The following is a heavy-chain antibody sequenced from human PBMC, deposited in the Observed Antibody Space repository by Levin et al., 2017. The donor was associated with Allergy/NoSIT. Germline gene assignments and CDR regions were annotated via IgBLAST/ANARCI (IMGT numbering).Heavy chain of an antibody. CDR1: GFTFSSHW. D-gene: IGHD5-12*01. CDR2: INSDGIAT. Sequence: GGSLRLSCVVSGFTFSSHWMHWVRQAPGKGLVWLSRINSDGIATNYADSVKGRFTISRDNAKNTLYLQMNSLRAEDTAVYYCARDGVDIVTTINYYYDYYMDVRGKGTTVTVSS. J-gene: IGHJ6*03. V-gene: IGHV3-74*01. CDR3: ARDGVDIVTTINYYYDYYMDV.